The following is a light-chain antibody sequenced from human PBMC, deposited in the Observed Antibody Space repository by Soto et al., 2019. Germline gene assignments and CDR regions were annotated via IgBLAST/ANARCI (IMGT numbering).Light chain of an antibody. CDR3: QQYSTYSRA. J-gene: IGKJ1*01. CDR1: QGIRSE. Sequence: DIQMTQSPSTLSASVGDRVTITWRASQGIRSELGWYQQKPGKAPNLLIYKASSLESGVPSRFSGSGYGTEFTLTISSLQPDDFATFYCQQYSTYSRAFGQGTKVDIK. V-gene: IGKV1-5*03. CDR2: KAS.